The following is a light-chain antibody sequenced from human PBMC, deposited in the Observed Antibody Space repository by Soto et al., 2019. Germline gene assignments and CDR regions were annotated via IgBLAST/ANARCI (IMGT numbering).Light chain of an antibody. CDR3: AAWDDSLNGSYV. Sequence: QSFLTQPPSASGTPGQRVTIPCSGSSSNIGSNTVNWYQQLPGTAPKLLIYSNNQRPSGVPDRFSGSKSGTSASLAISGLQSEDEADYYCAAWDDSLNGSYVFGTGTKVTVL. CDR2: SNN. CDR1: SSNIGSNT. V-gene: IGLV1-44*01. J-gene: IGLJ1*01.